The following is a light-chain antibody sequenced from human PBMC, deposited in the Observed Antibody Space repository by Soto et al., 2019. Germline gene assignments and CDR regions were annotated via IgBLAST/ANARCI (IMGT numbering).Light chain of an antibody. V-gene: IGKV1-39*01. CDR3: QQSYSTPIT. CDR2: GAS. CDR1: QGISSN. Sequence: QFTQSPSSLSASVGDRVTITCRASQGISSNLAWYQQKPGRAPKLLIFGASTLQSGVPSRFSGSGAGTDCTLTISSLQPEDFETYYCQQSYSTPITFGQGTRLEIK. J-gene: IGKJ5*01.